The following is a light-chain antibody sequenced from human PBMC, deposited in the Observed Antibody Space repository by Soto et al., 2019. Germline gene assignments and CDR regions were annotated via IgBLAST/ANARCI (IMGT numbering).Light chain of an antibody. Sequence: ELVLTQSPGTLSLSPGERATLSCRTSQSVSSSYLAWYQQKPGKAPRLLIYGASSRATGIPDRFSGSGSGTDFTLTIGRLEPEDFAVYYCQQYGNSPITFGQGTRLEIK. J-gene: IGKJ5*01. CDR1: QSVSSSY. CDR2: GAS. V-gene: IGKV3-20*01. CDR3: QQYGNSPIT.